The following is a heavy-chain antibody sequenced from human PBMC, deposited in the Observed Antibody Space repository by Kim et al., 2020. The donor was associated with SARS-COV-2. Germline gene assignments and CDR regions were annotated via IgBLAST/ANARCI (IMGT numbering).Heavy chain of an antibody. CDR1: GFTFSTYW. J-gene: IGHJ3*02. V-gene: IGHV3-74*01. CDR3: ARDQGGKAFDI. Sequence: GGSLRLSCEGSGFTFSTYWMHWVRQVPGKGLVWVSRINSDGSRTSYADSVKGRFTISSDNAKNTLYMQMNSLRVEDTAVYYCARDQGGKAFDIWGQGTMV. CDR2: INSDGSRT.